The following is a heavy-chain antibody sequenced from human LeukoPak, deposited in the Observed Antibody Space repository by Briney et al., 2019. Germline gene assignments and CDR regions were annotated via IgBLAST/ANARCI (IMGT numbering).Heavy chain of an antibody. Sequence: PSQTLSLTCTVYGGSISSGGYYWSWIRQHPGKGLEWIGYIYYSGSTYYNPSLKSRVTISVDTSKNQFSLKLSSVTAADTAVYYCARRGFGDYFDYWGQGTLVTVSS. V-gene: IGHV4-31*03. D-gene: IGHD3-10*01. CDR1: GGSISSGGYY. J-gene: IGHJ4*02. CDR2: IYYSGST. CDR3: ARRGFGDYFDY.